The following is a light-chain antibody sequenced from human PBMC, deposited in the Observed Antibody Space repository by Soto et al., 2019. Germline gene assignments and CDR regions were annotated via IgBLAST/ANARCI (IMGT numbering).Light chain of an antibody. V-gene: IGKV3-20*01. J-gene: IGKJ3*01. Sequence: EIVLTQSPGTLSLSPGERATLSCRASQSVSVNSLAWYQQKGGQAPRLLIYAASTRATGVPDRFSGTGSGTYFALTISRLETDDSAVYYCQQYCGSPFTFGPGTKVDIK. CDR2: AAS. CDR1: QSVSVNS. CDR3: QQYCGSPFT.